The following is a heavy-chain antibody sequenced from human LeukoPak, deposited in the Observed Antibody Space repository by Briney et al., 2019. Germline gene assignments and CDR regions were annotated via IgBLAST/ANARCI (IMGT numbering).Heavy chain of an antibody. Sequence: SVKVSCKASGGTFSSYAISWVRQAPGQGLEWMGGIIPIFGTANYAQKFQGRVTITADESTSTVYMELSSLRSEDTAVYYCASQDTAMVIGPFDYWGQGTLVTVSS. D-gene: IGHD5-18*01. J-gene: IGHJ4*02. CDR3: ASQDTAMVIGPFDY. V-gene: IGHV1-69*13. CDR1: GGTFSSYA. CDR2: IIPIFGTA.